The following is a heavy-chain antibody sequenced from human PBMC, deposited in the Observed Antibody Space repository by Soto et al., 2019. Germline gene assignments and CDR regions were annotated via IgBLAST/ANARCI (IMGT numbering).Heavy chain of an antibody. D-gene: IGHD3-3*02. Sequence: GESLKISCKGSGYSFTGHLISWVRQMPVKGLEWMGMVDPSGSYATYSPSFQGHVTISTDKAIATAYLQWSSLEAPDTAMYYCARHLAKTSGGTYGFDVWGQGTTVTVSS. V-gene: IGHV5-10-1*01. CDR1: GYSFTGHL. CDR3: ARHLAKTSGGTYGFDV. CDR2: VDPSGSYA. J-gene: IGHJ6*02.